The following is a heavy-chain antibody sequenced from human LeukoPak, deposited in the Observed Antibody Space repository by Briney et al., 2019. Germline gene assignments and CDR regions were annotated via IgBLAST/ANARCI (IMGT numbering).Heavy chain of an antibody. Sequence: SETLSLTCTVSDGSISSSSYYWGWIRQPPGQGLEWIGSIYYSGSTYYNPSLKSRVTISVDTSKNQFSLKLSSVTAADTAVYYCASLRERSYYARGFDYWGQGTLVTVSS. D-gene: IGHD4-11*01. V-gene: IGHV4-39*01. CDR2: IYYSGST. CDR3: ASLRERSYYARGFDY. CDR1: DGSISSSSYY. J-gene: IGHJ4*02.